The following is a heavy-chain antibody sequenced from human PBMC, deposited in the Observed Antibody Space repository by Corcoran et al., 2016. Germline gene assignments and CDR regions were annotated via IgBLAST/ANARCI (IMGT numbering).Heavy chain of an antibody. J-gene: IGHJ6*02. D-gene: IGHD2-15*01. CDR2: ISAYNGNT. V-gene: IGHV1-18*01. CDR3: ARESATGHDYYYGMDV. CDR1: GYTFTSYG. Sequence: QVQLVQSGAEVKKPGASVKVSCKASGYTFTSYGISWVRQAPGHGLEWMGWISAYNGNTNYAQKLQGRVTMTTDTSTSTAYMELRSLRSDDTAVYYCARESATGHDYYYGMDVWGQGTTVTVSS.